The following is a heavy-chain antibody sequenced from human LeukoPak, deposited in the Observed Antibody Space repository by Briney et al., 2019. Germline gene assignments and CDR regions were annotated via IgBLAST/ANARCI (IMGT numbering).Heavy chain of an antibody. D-gene: IGHD3-22*01. CDR3: ARDSSGYYGRGGDFDY. Sequence: ASVKVSCKASGYTFTSYYMHWVRQAPGQGLEWMGIINPSGGSTSYAQKFQGRVTMTRDTSTGTVYMELSSLRSEDTAVYYCARDSSGYYGRGGDFDYWGQGTLVTVSS. CDR1: GYTFTSYY. CDR2: INPSGGST. V-gene: IGHV1-46*01. J-gene: IGHJ4*02.